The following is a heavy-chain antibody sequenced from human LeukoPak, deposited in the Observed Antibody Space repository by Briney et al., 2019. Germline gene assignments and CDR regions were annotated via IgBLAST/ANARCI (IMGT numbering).Heavy chain of an antibody. Sequence: SETLSLTCTVSGGSISSYYWSWIRQPPGKGLEWIGYIYYNGSTNYNPSLKSRVTISVDTSKNQFSLKLSSVTAADTAVYYCASLRFWAFDYWGQGTLVTVSS. CDR2: IYYNGST. CDR3: ASLRFWAFDY. J-gene: IGHJ4*02. D-gene: IGHD3-3*01. CDR1: GGSISSYY. V-gene: IGHV4-59*01.